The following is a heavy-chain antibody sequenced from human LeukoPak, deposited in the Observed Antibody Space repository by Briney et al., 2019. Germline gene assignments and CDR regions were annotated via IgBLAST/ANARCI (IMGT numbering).Heavy chain of an antibody. CDR3: AGEGSNSAEDAFDI. Sequence: PGGSLRLSCAASGFTFSSYWMSWVRQAPGKGLEWVANIKQDGSEKYYVDSVKGRFTISRYNTKNTLYLQMNSLRAEDTAVYYCAGEGSNSAEDAFDIWGQGTLVTVSS. D-gene: IGHD6-6*01. J-gene: IGHJ3*02. V-gene: IGHV3-7*03. CDR1: GFTFSSYW. CDR2: IKQDGSEK.